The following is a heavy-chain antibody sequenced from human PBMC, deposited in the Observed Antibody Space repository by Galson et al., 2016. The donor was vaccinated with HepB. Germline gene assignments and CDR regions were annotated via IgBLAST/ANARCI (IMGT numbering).Heavy chain of an antibody. V-gene: IGHV3-30-3*01. CDR1: GFTFSSYA. J-gene: IGHJ6*03. CDR2: ISYDGSNK. D-gene: IGHD5-18*01. Sequence: SLRLSCAASGFTFSSYAMHWVRQAPGKGLEWVAVISYDGSNKYYADSVKGRFTISRDNSKNTLFLQMNSLRAEDTAVYYCARDGATAMVFYYYYYMDVWGKGTTVTGSS. CDR3: ARDGATAMVFYYYYYMDV.